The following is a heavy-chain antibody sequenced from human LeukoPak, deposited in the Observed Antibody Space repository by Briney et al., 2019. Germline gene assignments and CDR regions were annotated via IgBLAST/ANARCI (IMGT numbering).Heavy chain of an antibody. V-gene: IGHV4-4*07. Sequence: PSETLSLTCTVSGGSISPYYWSFIRQPAGKGLEWIGRISTSGSSKYNPSLESRVTMSVDTSKNQFSLKVTSVTAADTAMYYCARDSYYYGSGSYLASDYWGQGTLVTVSS. CDR2: ISTSGSS. CDR3: ARDSYYYGSGSYLASDY. CDR1: GGSISPYY. J-gene: IGHJ4*02. D-gene: IGHD3-10*01.